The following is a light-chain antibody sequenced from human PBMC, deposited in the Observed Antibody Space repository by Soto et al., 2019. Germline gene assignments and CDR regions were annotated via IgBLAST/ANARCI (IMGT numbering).Light chain of an antibody. CDR2: DVT. V-gene: IGLV2-11*01. CDR1: SSDVGSYNY. CDR3: CSYAAGDSFK. Sequence: QSALTQPRSVSGSPGQSVTISCTGTSSDVGSYNYVSWHQQHPGKAPKVVIYDVTQRPSGVPDRFSASKSGITASLTISGLQAADEADYYCCSYAAGDSFKFGGGTKLTV. J-gene: IGLJ2*01.